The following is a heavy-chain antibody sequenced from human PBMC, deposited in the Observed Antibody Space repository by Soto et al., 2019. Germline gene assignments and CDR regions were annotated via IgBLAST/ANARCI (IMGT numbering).Heavy chain of an antibody. J-gene: IGHJ6*02. D-gene: IGHD2-2*01. Sequence: ASVKVSCKASGYTFTGPYIHWVRQAPGQGLEWMGWINPISGDTNYAQKFQGRVTMTRDTSITTAYMDLSRLMSGDTAVYYCARVKRTPYCMDVWGQVTTVTVSS. CDR3: ARVKRTPYCMDV. CDR2: INPISGDT. CDR1: GYTFTGPY. V-gene: IGHV1-2*02.